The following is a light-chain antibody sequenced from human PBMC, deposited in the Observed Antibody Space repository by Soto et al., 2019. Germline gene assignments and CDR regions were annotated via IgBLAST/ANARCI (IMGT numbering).Light chain of an antibody. CDR1: SSNIGRNF. CDR2: KNN. CDR3: APWEDSLNDYV. V-gene: IGLV1-47*01. J-gene: IGLJ1*01. Sequence: QSVLTQPPSASGTHGQRVTISCAGSSSNIGRNFVYWYQQLPGTAPKLLIFKNNQRPSGVTDRYSGSKSGSSASLAISGLRDGDEADYYCAPWEDSLNDYVFATGTKLTVL.